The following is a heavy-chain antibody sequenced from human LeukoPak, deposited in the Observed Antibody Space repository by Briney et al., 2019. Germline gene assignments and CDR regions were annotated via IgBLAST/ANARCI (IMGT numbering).Heavy chain of an antibody. D-gene: IGHD6-19*01. J-gene: IGHJ6*03. V-gene: IGHV3-21*01. Sequence: GGPLRLSCAASGFTFSSYSMNWVRQAPGKGLEWVSSISSSSSYIYYADSVKGRFTISRDNAKNSLYLQMNSLRAEDTAVYYCARDRDRIAVAGTVYYYYNYMDVWGKGTTVTVPS. CDR3: ARDRDRIAVAGTVYYYYNYMDV. CDR2: ISSSSSYI. CDR1: GFTFSSYS.